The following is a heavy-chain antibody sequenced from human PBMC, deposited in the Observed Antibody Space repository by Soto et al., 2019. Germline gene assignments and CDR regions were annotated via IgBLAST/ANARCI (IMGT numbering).Heavy chain of an antibody. CDR3: ARERGGYGLFDP. D-gene: IGHD5-18*01. CDR1: GGSISNAAYS. V-gene: IGHV4-30-2*01. J-gene: IGHJ5*02. Sequence: SETLSLTCTVSGGSISNAAYSWSWIRQPPGKGLEWIGYIYPSGMPFYNPSLRSRVTISIDRSNDQFSLNLKSVTAADTAVYYCARERGGYGLFDPWGQGTLVTVSS. CDR2: IYPSGMP.